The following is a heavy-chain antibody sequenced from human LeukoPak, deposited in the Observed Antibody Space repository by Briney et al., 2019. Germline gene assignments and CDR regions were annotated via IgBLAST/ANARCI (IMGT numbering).Heavy chain of an antibody. CDR1: GYTFTSYA. CDR3: ARDLYSGYDWAKKEFDY. Sequence: GASVKVSCKASGYTFTSYAMNWVRQAPGQGLEWMGWINTNTGNPTYAQGFTGRFVFSLDTSVSTAYLQISSLKAEDTAVYYCARDLYSGYDWAKKEFDYWGQGTLVTVSS. J-gene: IGHJ4*02. D-gene: IGHD5-12*01. V-gene: IGHV7-4-1*02. CDR2: INTNTGNP.